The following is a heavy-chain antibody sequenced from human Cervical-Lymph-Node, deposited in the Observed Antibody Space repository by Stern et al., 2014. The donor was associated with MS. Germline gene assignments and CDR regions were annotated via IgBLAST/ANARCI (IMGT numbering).Heavy chain of an antibody. V-gene: IGHV1-2*02. CDR3: ARGSGTAYDLRGDY. Sequence: VQLVESGAEAKAPGASMKVSCRASGYIFTDYYLHWVRQAPGQGLEWLGWINPNSGGTNYAQNFQGRVTMTRDTSISTAYMELRWLGCADTAVYYCARGSGTAYDLRGDYWGQGTLVTVSS. CDR2: INPNSGGT. J-gene: IGHJ4*01. CDR1: GYIFTDYY. D-gene: IGHD3-3*01.